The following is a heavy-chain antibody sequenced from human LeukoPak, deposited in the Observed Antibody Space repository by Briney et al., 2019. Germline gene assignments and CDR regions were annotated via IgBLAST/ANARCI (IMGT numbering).Heavy chain of an antibody. J-gene: IGHJ1*01. CDR2: INPNNGGT. CDR1: GYTFTGYY. Sequence: ASVMVSCKASGYTFTGYYMHWVRQAPGQGLEWMGWINPNNGGTKYVQKFQGRVTMTRDTSISTVYMELSRLRSDDTAVFYCARGYYDSSDFEYLQHWGQGTLVTVSS. CDR3: ARGYYDSSDFEYLQH. V-gene: IGHV1-2*02. D-gene: IGHD3-22*01.